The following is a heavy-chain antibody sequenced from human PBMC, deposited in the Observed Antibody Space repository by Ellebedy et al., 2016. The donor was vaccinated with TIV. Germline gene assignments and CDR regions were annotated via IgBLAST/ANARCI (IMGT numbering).Heavy chain of an antibody. Sequence: PSETLSLTCTVSGGSISRSSYYWGWFRQPPGKGLEWIGNIYYSGNTYYNPSLKSRVTISVDTSQNQFSLKLRSVTAADTAVYYCARNPPTYNWVDSWGQGTLVTVSS. V-gene: IGHV4-39*01. CDR1: GGSISRSSYY. CDR3: ARNPPTYNWVDS. CDR2: IYYSGNT. J-gene: IGHJ5*01.